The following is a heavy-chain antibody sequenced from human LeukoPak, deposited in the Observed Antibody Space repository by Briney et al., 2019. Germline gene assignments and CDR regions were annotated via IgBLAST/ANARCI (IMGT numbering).Heavy chain of an antibody. V-gene: IGHV3-20*01. D-gene: IGHD6-13*01. Sequence: GGSLRLSCAASGFTLEEYGMSGVGQAPGKGMEGVSGINWNGGSTEYADAGKGRFTISRDNAKNSVYVEMNRRRGEDTPLYHCARRRTWYDMDSWGQGPLVTVSS. CDR3: ARRRTWYDMDS. CDR2: INWNGGST. J-gene: IGHJ4*02. CDR1: GFTLEEYG.